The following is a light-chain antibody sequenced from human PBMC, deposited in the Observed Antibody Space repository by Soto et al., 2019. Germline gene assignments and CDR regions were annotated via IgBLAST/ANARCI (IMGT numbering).Light chain of an antibody. Sequence: EIVMTQSPATLSVSPGERATLSCRASQSVSSNLAWYQQKPGQAPRLLIYGASTRATGIPARFSGSGSGTDFTLTITRLEPEDFAVYYCQVYGTSHTFGQGTKVDIK. CDR1: QSVSSN. CDR3: QVYGTSHT. CDR2: GAS. J-gene: IGKJ1*01. V-gene: IGKV3-15*01.